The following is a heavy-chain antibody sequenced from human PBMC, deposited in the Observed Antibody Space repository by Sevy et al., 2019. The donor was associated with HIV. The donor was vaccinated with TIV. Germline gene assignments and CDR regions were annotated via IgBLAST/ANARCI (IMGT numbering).Heavy chain of an antibody. CDR3: ARQRGGWYEYDASDV. CDR1: DVSISSGTNY. Sequence: SETLSLTCTVSDVSISSGTNYWGWIRQPPGKGLEWIGSIYYGGSTYYNPSLTSRVTVSADTSTNQFSLKLTSVTVADTAVYYCARQRGGWYEYDASDVWGQGTMVTVSS. V-gene: IGHV4-39*01. D-gene: IGHD6-19*01. J-gene: IGHJ3*01. CDR2: IYYGGST.